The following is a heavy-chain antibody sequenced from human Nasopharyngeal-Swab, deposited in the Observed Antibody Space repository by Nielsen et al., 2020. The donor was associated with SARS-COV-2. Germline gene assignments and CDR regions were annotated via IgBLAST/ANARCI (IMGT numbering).Heavy chain of an antibody. J-gene: IGHJ6*02. D-gene: IGHD6-13*01. V-gene: IGHV1-2*04. CDR1: GYTFTGYY. CDR3: ARASSSWYFNSQVSYGMDV. Sequence: ASVKVSCKASGYTFTGYYMHWVRQAPGHGLEWMGWINPNSGGTNYAQKFQGWVTMTRDTSISTAYMELSRLRSDDTAVYYCARASSSWYFNSQVSYGMDVWGQGTTVTVSS. CDR2: INPNSGGT.